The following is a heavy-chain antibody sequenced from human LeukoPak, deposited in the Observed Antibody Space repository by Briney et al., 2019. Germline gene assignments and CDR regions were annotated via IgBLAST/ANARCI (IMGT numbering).Heavy chain of an antibody. D-gene: IGHD3-3*01. CDR1: GFIFSSYG. V-gene: IGHV3-30*02. Sequence: GGSLRLSCAASGFIFSSYGTHWVRQAPGKGLEWVAFIRYDGSNKYYADSVKGRFTISRDNSKNTLYLQMNSLRAEDTAAYYCAKGGTIFGVSNFDYWGQGTLVTVSS. CDR2: IRYDGSNK. J-gene: IGHJ4*02. CDR3: AKGGTIFGVSNFDY.